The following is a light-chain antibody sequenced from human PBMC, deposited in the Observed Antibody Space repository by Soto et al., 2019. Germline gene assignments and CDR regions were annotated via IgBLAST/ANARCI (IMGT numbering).Light chain of an antibody. J-gene: IGKJ1*01. V-gene: IGKV3-20*01. CDR1: QSVSSSY. CDR3: QQYGSSPRT. Sequence: EIVLTQSPGTLSLSPGERATLSCRASQSVSSSYLAWYQQKPGQAPRLLIYGASSRATGIPDRFSGSGSGTDFTITISRLEHEDFAVYYCQQYGSSPRTFGQVTKVEIK. CDR2: GAS.